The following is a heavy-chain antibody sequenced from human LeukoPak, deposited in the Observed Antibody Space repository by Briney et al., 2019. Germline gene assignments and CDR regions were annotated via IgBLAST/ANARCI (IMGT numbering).Heavy chain of an antibody. CDR3: ATEGNDSSGYAYFDY. Sequence: GGSLRLSCAASGFTFSDSHMNWVRQAPGKGLEWVSYISGSSSNIYHADSVKGRFTSSRDNAKNSLYLQLNSLRAEDTAVYYCATEGNDSSGYAYFDYWGQGTLVTVSS. V-gene: IGHV3-48*04. CDR2: ISGSSSNI. CDR1: GFTFSDSH. J-gene: IGHJ4*02. D-gene: IGHD3-22*01.